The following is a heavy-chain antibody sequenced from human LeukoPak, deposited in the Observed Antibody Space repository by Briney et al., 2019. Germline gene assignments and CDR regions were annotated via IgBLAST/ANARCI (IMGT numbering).Heavy chain of an antibody. CDR2: INPNSGGT. J-gene: IGHJ4*02. V-gene: IGHV1-2*02. CDR1: GYTFTGYY. D-gene: IGHD5-18*01. CDR3: ARVLRGYSYGFDY. Sequence: ASVKVSCKASGYTFTGYYMHWVRQAPGQGLEWMGWINPNSGGTNYAQKFQGRVTMTRDTSISTAYMELSRLRSDDTAVYYCARVLRGYSYGFDYWGQGTLVTVSS.